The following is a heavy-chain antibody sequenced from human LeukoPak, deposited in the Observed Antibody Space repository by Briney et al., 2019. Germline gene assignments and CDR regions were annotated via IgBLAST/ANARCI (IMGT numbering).Heavy chain of an antibody. D-gene: IGHD5-18*01. CDR1: GFNFGDHA. J-gene: IGHJ6*02. CDR2: IRSKAYRGTT. CDR3: SRGPIQLWVHNGVDV. V-gene: IGHV3-49*04. Sequence: GGSLRLSCTTSGFNFGDHAMTWVRQAPGKGLEWVGFIRSKAYRGTTEYAASVKGRFTISRDDSKSVVYLQMNSLKSEDTAVYYCSRGPIQLWVHNGVDVWGQGTSVTVSS.